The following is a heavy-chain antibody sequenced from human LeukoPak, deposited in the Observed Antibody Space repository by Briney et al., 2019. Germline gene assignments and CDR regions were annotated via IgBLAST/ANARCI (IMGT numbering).Heavy chain of an antibody. D-gene: IGHD3-10*02. CDR3: AELGITMIGGV. CDR2: ISSSGSTI. Sequence: GGSLRLSCAASGFTFRSYNLNWVRQAPGKGLEWVSYISSSGSTIYYADSVKGRFTISRDNAKNSLYLQMNSLRAEDTAVYYCAELGITMIGGVWGKGTTVTISS. CDR1: GFTFRSYN. V-gene: IGHV3-48*04. J-gene: IGHJ6*04.